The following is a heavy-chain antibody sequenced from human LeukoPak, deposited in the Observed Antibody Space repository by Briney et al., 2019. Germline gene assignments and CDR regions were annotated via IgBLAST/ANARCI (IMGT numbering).Heavy chain of an antibody. J-gene: IGHJ4*02. CDR1: GYTFTSYG. Sequence: ASVKVSFKASGYTFTSYGISWVRQAPGQGLEWVGWISAYNGNTNYAQKLQGRVTMTTDTSTSTAYMELRSLRSDDTAVYYCARTVRRDGYNAYYFDYWGQGTLVTVSS. V-gene: IGHV1-18*01. D-gene: IGHD5-24*01. CDR2: ISAYNGNT. CDR3: ARTVRRDGYNAYYFDY.